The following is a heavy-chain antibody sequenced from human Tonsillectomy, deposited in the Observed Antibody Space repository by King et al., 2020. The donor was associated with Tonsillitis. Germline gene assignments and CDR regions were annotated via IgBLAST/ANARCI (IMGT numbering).Heavy chain of an antibody. Sequence: VQLVESGGDLVQSGGSLRLSCAASGFTFSNYAMSWVRQAPGKGLEWVSSISGSGAYAYYADSVAGRFTISGDNSKNTLCLKMNSPRAEDTAVYYCAKQIGFCSGGTCSLDNWVQGALVTVSS. CDR2: ISGSGAYA. D-gene: IGHD2-15*01. CDR3: AKQIGFCSGGTCSLDN. J-gene: IGHJ4*02. V-gene: IGHV3-23*04. CDR1: GFTFSNYA.